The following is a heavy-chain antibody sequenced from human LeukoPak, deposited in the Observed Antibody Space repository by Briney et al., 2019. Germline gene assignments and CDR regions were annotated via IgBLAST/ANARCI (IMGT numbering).Heavy chain of an antibody. CDR2: VNTYGTNT. CDR3: AREFSPEDAFDL. V-gene: IGHV3-74*01. D-gene: IGHD1-14*01. CDR1: GFTLTDNW. J-gene: IGHJ3*01. Sequence: GGSLRLSCTASGFTLTDNWMHWVRQVPGKGLEWVSRVNTYGTNTNYADSVRGRFTISRDNAKNTLYLQMDSLRAEDSAIYYCAREFSPEDAFDLWGQGTRVTVSS.